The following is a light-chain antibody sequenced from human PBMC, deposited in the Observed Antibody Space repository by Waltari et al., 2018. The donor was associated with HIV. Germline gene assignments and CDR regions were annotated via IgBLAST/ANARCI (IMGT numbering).Light chain of an antibody. CDR3: SSFTGSIYV. V-gene: IGLV2-14*03. J-gene: IGLJ1*01. CDR2: DVS. Sequence: QSALTQPASVSGSAGQSITLSCTGTSSDVVAYNFVSWYHQPPDKAPKLMIYDVSDRPSGISNRFSGSKSGNTASLTISGLQAEDEADYYCSSFTGSIYVFGTGTKVTVL. CDR1: SSDVVAYNF.